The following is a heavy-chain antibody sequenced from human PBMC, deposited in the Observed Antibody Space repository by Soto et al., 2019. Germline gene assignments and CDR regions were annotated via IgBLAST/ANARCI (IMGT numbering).Heavy chain of an antibody. J-gene: IGHJ4*02. Sequence: QVQLVESGGGVVQPGRSLRLSCAASGFTFSSYGMHWVRQAPGKGLEWVAVIWYDGSNKYYADSVKGRLTISRDNSKNTVYLKMNSLSAEDTAVYYCARGSYNGSGSYYPPFDDWGQGTLVTVSS. CDR1: GFTFSSYG. CDR3: ARGSYNGSGSYYPPFDD. V-gene: IGHV3-33*01. D-gene: IGHD3-10*01. CDR2: IWYDGSNK.